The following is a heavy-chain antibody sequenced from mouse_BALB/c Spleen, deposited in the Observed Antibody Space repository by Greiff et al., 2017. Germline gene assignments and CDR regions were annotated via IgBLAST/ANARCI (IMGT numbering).Heavy chain of an antibody. J-gene: IGHJ2*01. CDR1: GFTFSDYG. CDR3: ARAKGSYYRSYYFDY. V-gene: IGHV5-15*02. D-gene: IGHD2-14*01. CDR2: ISNLAYSI. Sequence: DVKLVESGGGLVQPGGSRKLSCAASGFTFSDYGMAWVRQAPGKGPEWVAFISNLAYSIYYADTVTGRFTISRENAKNTLYLEMSSLRSEDTAMYYCARAKGSYYRSYYFDYWGQGTTLTVSS.